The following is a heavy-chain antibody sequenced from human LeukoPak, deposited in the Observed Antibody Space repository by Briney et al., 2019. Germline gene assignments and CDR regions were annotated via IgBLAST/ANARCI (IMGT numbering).Heavy chain of an antibody. V-gene: IGHV3-48*01. Sequence: PGGSLRLSCAASGFTFSSYSMNWVRQAPGKGLEWVSDISSSSSTIYYADSVKGRFTISRDNSKNTLYLQMNSLRAEDTAVYYCARDRTESNWFDPWGQGTLVTVSS. CDR2: ISSSSSTI. CDR3: ARDRTESNWFDP. D-gene: IGHD1-1*01. CDR1: GFTFSSYS. J-gene: IGHJ5*02.